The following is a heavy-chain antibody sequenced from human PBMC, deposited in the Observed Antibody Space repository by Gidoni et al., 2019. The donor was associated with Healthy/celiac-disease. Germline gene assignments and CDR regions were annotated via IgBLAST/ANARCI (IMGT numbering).Heavy chain of an antibody. CDR2: MRGSGGST. Sequence: EVQLLESGGGLVQPGGSLRLSCAASGFTFSSYAMSWVRQAPGKGLGGVSAMRGSGGSTYYADSVKGRFTISRDNSKNTLYLQMNSLRAEDTAVYYCAKLGGTTYDSSGYYYYYYYYGMDVWGQGTTVTVSS. D-gene: IGHD3-22*01. CDR3: AKLGGTTYDSSGYYYYYYYYGMDV. J-gene: IGHJ6*02. CDR1: GFTFSSYA. V-gene: IGHV3-23*01.